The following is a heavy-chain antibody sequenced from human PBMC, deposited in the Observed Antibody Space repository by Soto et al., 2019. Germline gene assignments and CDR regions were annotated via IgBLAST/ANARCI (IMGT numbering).Heavy chain of an antibody. CDR2: IKSKTDGVTT. Sequence: EVQLVESGGGLVKPGGSLRLSCAASGFTFSNAWMNWVRQAPGQGLEWVGRIKSKTDGVTTDYAAPVKGRFTISRDDSKNTLYLQMNSLKTEDTAVYYFTTEVVIAVACSGDYWGQGTLVTVSS. J-gene: IGHJ4*02. V-gene: IGHV3-15*07. CDR1: GFTFSNAW. CDR3: TTEVVIAVACSGDY. D-gene: IGHD6-19*01.